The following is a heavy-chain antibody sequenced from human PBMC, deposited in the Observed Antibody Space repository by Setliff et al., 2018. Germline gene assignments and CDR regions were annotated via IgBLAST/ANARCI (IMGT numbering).Heavy chain of an antibody. CDR2: INHSGST. CDR1: GGSFSDYY. J-gene: IGHJ5*02. Sequence: PSETLSLTCTVYGGSFSDYYWGWVRQPPGKGLEWIGEINHSGSTNYNPSLKSRVTMSVATFENHFSLKLNSLTAADTAVYYCARVTNWGLDLRFDPWGQGILVTVSS. V-gene: IGHV4-34*10. D-gene: IGHD7-27*01. CDR3: ARVTNWGLDLRFDP.